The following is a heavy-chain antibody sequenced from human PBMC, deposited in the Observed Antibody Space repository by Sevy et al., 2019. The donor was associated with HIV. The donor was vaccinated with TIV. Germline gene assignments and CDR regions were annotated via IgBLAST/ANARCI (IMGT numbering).Heavy chain of an antibody. V-gene: IGHV3-33*01. D-gene: IGHD3-22*01. CDR1: GFTFSNYG. J-gene: IGHJ4*02. Sequence: GGSLRLSCAASGFTFSNYGMHWVRQASGKGLEWVAVIWKDGSNKYYADSVKGRFTISRDNSKNTLYLQMNSLGVEDTAVYFCARGGDFNDRSAKRDFDYWGQGTLVTVSS. CDR2: IWKDGSNK. CDR3: ARGGDFNDRSAKRDFDY.